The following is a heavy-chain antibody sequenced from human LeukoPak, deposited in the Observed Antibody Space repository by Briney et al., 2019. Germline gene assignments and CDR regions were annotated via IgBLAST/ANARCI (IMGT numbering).Heavy chain of an antibody. V-gene: IGHV1-18*01. CDR1: GYTFTSYG. D-gene: IGHD3-22*01. CDR3: ASIIQYYDSSGDNWFDP. Sequence: ASVKVSCKASGYTFTSYGISWVRQAPGQRLELMGWISPYNGNTNYAQKLEGRVTMTTDTSTSTAYMELRSLRSDDTAVYYCASIIQYYDSSGDNWFDPWGQGTLVTVSS. J-gene: IGHJ5*02. CDR2: ISPYNGNT.